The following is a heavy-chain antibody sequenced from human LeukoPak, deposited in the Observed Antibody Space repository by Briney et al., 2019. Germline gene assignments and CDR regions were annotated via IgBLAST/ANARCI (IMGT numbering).Heavy chain of an antibody. Sequence: PGGSLTLSCAASGFTFTTYDMNWIRQPPGKGLQWIGGIYYTGSTFYNPSLKSRVTISIDTSKNQFSLNLISGTAADTAVYYCARYTSAYYYDFESWGQGTLVTVSS. D-gene: IGHD3-22*01. CDR1: GFTFTTYD. J-gene: IGHJ4*02. CDR3: ARYTSAYYYDFES. CDR2: IYYTGST. V-gene: IGHV4-59*05.